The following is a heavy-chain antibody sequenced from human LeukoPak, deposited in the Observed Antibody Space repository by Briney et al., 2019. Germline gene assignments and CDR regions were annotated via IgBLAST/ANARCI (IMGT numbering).Heavy chain of an antibody. D-gene: IGHD3-10*01. J-gene: IGHJ4*02. CDR3: AIGGTYGSGS. Sequence: GGSLRLSCAASGFTFANTWMHWVRQAPGKGLVWLSLINNDGSTTNYADSVKGRFTISRGNAKNTVYLQMNSLRAEDTAVYYCAIGGTYGSGSWGQGTLVTVSS. CDR2: INNDGSTT. CDR1: GFTFANTW. V-gene: IGHV3-74*01.